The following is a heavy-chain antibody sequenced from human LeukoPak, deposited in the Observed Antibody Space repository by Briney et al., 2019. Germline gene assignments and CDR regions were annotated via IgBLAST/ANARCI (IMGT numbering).Heavy chain of an antibody. J-gene: IGHJ3*02. CDR2: ISAYNGNT. D-gene: IGHD6-13*01. CDR3: AREAGSSWDPDAFDI. CDR1: GYTFADYY. V-gene: IGHV1-18*04. Sequence: ASVKVSCKASGYTFADYYIHWVRQAPGQGLEWMGWISAYNGNTNYAQKLQGRVTMTTDTSTSTAYMELRSLRSDDTAVYYCAREAGSSWDPDAFDIWGQGTMVTVSS.